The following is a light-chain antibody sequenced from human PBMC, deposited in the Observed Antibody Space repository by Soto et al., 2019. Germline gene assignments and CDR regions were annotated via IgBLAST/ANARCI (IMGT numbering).Light chain of an antibody. Sequence: DIQMTQSPSTLSASVGDTVSITCRASLSISSWLAWYQQKPGKAPKPLIYEASNLKSEVPSRFSGSASGTDFTLTINGLQPDDFATYYCQQYDRFPYSFGPGTRLEIK. CDR3: QQYDRFPYS. CDR2: EAS. CDR1: LSISSW. J-gene: IGKJ2*01. V-gene: IGKV1-5*03.